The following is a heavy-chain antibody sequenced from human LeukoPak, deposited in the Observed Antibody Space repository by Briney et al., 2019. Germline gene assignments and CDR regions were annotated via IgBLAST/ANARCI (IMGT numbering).Heavy chain of an antibody. D-gene: IGHD3-10*01. V-gene: IGHV3-48*04. CDR3: AGDKFGGYCYYMDV. J-gene: IGHJ6*03. CDR2: ISSSSSTI. Sequence: GGSLRLSCAASGFTFSSYSMNWVRQAPGKGLEWVSYISSSSSTIYYADSVKGRFTISRDNAKNSLYLQMNSLRAEDTAVYYCAGDKFGGYCYYMDVWGIGTTVTVSS. CDR1: GFTFSSYS.